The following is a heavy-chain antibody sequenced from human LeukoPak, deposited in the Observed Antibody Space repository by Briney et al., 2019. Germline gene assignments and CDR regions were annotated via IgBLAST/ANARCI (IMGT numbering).Heavy chain of an antibody. V-gene: IGHV3-30*04. D-gene: IGHD2-15*01. Sequence: GRSLRLSWAASGFTFSSYAMHWVRQAPGKGLEWVAVISYDGSNKYYADSVKGRFTISRDNSKNTLYLQMNSLRAEDTAVYYCAREHIVVVAGGFDYWGQGTLVTVSS. CDR1: GFTFSSYA. J-gene: IGHJ4*02. CDR3: AREHIVVVAGGFDY. CDR2: ISYDGSNK.